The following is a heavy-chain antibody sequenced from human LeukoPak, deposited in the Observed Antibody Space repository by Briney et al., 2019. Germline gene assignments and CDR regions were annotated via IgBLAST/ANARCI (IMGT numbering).Heavy chain of an antibody. J-gene: IGHJ4*02. CDR1: GGSFSSYY. CDR3: AREDPKRSRATMVRGVIIDY. Sequence: ASETLSLTCAVYGGSFSSYYWSWIRQPPGKGLEWIGEISHSGSTNYNPSLKSRVTLSVDTSKNQFSLKLSSVTAADTAVYYCAREDPKRSRATMVRGVIIDYWGQGTLVTVSS. V-gene: IGHV4-34*01. D-gene: IGHD3-10*01. CDR2: ISHSGST.